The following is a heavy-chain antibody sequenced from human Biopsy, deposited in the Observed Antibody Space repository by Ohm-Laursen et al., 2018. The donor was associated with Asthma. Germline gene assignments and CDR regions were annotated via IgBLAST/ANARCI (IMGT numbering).Heavy chain of an antibody. Sequence: SLRLSCTASGFSFSRYGMHWVRQAPGKGLEWVAVISFDGSNKYYGDSVKGRFTIARDNSENTVYLQMNSLRAEDTAVYYCASYEVVTAILPMDVWGQGTTVTVSS. V-gene: IGHV3-30*03. CDR1: GFSFSRYG. J-gene: IGHJ6*02. CDR2: ISFDGSNK. D-gene: IGHD2-21*02. CDR3: ASYEVVTAILPMDV.